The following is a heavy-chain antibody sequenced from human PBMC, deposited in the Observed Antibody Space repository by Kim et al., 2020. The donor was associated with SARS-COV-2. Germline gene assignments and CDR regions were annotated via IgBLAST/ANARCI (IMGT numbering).Heavy chain of an antibody. J-gene: IGHJ4*02. CDR3: ACNVGSTPDYYFDY. Sequence: YNPSLKRRVTISGDTSKNRFSLNMRSVTAADTAVYYCACNVGSTPDYYFDYWGRGALVTVSS. V-gene: IGHV4-39*07. D-gene: IGHD1-26*01.